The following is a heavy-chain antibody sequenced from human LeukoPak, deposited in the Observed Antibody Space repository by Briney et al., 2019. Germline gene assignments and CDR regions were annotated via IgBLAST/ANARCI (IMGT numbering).Heavy chain of an antibody. CDR2: IYYSGST. V-gene: IGHV4-59*01. CDR1: GGSISSYY. CDR3: ARDRSWSFFSA. D-gene: IGHD6-13*01. J-gene: IGHJ4*02. Sequence: SETPSLTCTVSGGSISSYYWSWVRQPPAKGLEWIGYIYYSGSTSYNPSLKSRVTISVDTSKNQFSLKLSSVTAADTAVYYCARDRSWSFFSAWGQGTLVTVSS.